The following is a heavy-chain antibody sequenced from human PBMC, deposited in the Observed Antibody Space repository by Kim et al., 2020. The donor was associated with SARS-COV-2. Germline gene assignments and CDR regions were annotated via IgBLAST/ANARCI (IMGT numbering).Heavy chain of an antibody. CDR3: ARELSWSGRDY. Sequence: GGSLRLSCVVSGVSITSHTMSWVRQAPGKGLEFVANVKEDENEKAYVDSVKGRFTISRNNAESSIYLQMNSLRVEDTALYYCARELSWSGRDYWGQGTLV. V-gene: IGHV3-7*03. CDR1: GVSITSHT. J-gene: IGHJ4*02. D-gene: IGHD6-13*01. CDR2: VKEDENEK.